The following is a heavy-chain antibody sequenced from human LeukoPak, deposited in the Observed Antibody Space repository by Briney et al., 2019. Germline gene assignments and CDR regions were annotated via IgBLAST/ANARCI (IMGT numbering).Heavy chain of an antibody. V-gene: IGHV3-30*18. Sequence: GRSLRLSCAASGFTFSDYGMHWVRQAPGKGLEWVAVVSYDGTNEKYADPVKGRFTISRDNSKNTLYLQMNSLRVEDTAVYYCAKDLGYGDHVFDYWGQGTLVTVSS. CDR3: AKDLGYGDHVFDY. CDR2: VSYDGTNE. J-gene: IGHJ4*02. CDR1: GFTFSDYG. D-gene: IGHD4-17*01.